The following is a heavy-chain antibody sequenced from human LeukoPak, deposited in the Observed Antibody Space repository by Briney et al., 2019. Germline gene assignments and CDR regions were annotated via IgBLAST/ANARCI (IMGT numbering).Heavy chain of an antibody. J-gene: IGHJ3*02. D-gene: IGHD5-24*01. CDR3: ARALHSWLQSHAFDI. V-gene: IGHV1-46*01. CDR2: INPSGGST. Sequence: GASVKLSCKASGYTFTSYYMHWVRQAPGQGLEWGGIINPSGGSTSYAHKFQGRVTMTRDTSTSTVYMELSSLRSEDTAVYYWARALHSWLQSHAFDIWGQGTMVTVSS. CDR1: GYTFTSYY.